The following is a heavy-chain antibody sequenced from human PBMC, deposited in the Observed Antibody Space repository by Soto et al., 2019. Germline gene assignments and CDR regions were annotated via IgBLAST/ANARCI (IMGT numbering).Heavy chain of an antibody. CDR3: ASLSWP. CDR2: INHSGST. J-gene: IGHJ5*02. Sequence: SETLSLTCAVYGGSFSGYYWSWIRQPPGKGLEWIGEINHSGSTNYNPSLKSRVTISADTSKDQFSLKLSSVTAADTAVYYCASLSWPWGQGTLVTVSS. V-gene: IGHV4-34*01. CDR1: GGSFSGYY.